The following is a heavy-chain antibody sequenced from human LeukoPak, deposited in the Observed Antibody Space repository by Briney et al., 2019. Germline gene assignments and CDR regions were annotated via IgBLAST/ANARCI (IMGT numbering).Heavy chain of an antibody. Sequence: GRSLRLSCAASGFTFSSYVMHCVRQAPGKGLEWVAVIWNDGSNKYYADSVKGRFTISRDNSKNTLYLQMNSLRAEDTAVYYCARDPLQWLVSTYYYGMDVWGQGTTVTVSS. J-gene: IGHJ6*02. V-gene: IGHV3-33*08. CDR3: ARDPLQWLVSTYYYGMDV. CDR1: GFTFSSYV. D-gene: IGHD6-19*01. CDR2: IWNDGSNK.